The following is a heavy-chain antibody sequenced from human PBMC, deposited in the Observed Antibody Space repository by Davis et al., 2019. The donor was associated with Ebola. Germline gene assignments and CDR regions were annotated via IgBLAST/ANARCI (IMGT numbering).Heavy chain of an antibody. J-gene: IGHJ5*02. D-gene: IGHD2-2*01. CDR2: ISGYNGNT. CDR3: ARIYTRSDP. CDR1: GYMFKNYA. V-gene: IGHV1-18*04. Sequence: ASVKVSCKTSGYMFKNYAITWVRQAPGQGLEWMGWISGYNGNTKYAEKFQGRVTMTTDTSTGTAYMELRSLRSNDTAVYYCARIYTRSDPWGQGTLVTVSS.